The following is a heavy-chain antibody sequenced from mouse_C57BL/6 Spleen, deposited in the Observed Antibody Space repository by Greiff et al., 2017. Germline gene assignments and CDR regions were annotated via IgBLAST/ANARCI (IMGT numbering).Heavy chain of an antibody. CDR2: IDPEDGDT. CDR3: ARSGDYDGYFDY. Sequence: EVQLQQSGAELVKPGASVKLSCTASGFNIKDSYMHWVKQRTEQGLEGIGRIDPEDGDTKYAPKFQGTATITADTSSNTAYLQLSSLTSEDTAVYYCARSGDYDGYFDYWGQGTTLTVSS. J-gene: IGHJ2*01. V-gene: IGHV14-2*01. D-gene: IGHD2-4*01. CDR1: GFNIKDSY.